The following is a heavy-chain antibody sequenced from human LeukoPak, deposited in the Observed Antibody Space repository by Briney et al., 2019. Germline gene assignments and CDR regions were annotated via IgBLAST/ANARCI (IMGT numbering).Heavy chain of an antibody. V-gene: IGHV1-69*06. CDR3: AREVSHYYYYMDV. J-gene: IGHJ6*03. Sequence: ASVTVSCKASGGTFSSYAISWVRQAPGQGLEWMGGIIPIFGTANYAQKFQGRVTITADKSTSTAYMELSSLRSEDTAVYYCAREVSHYYYYMDVWGKGTTVTVSS. CDR1: GGTFSSYA. CDR2: IIPIFGTA. D-gene: IGHD2-21*02.